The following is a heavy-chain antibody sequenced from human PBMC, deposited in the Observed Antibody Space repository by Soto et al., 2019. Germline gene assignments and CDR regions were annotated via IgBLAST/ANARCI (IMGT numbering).Heavy chain of an antibody. D-gene: IGHD1-1*01. Sequence: QVQLVQSGAEVRKPGASVKVSCEASGYRFTDHYIHWVRQAPGQGLEWMGWINPYTGDTSYAQKFQGWDTLTRDTSINTAFMELNRLRSNDTAVYYCAKDGTARGPGPFDPWGQGTLVTVSS. CDR1: GYRFTDHY. J-gene: IGHJ5*02. CDR3: AKDGTARGPGPFDP. V-gene: IGHV1-2*04. CDR2: INPYTGDT.